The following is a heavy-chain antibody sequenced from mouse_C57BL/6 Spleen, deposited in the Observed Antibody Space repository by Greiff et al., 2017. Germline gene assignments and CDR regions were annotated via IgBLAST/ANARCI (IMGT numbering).Heavy chain of an antibody. D-gene: IGHD2-2*01. CDR2: INPSTGGT. J-gene: IGHJ2*01. CDR1: GYSFTGYY. CDR3: ARSGGVTTTIDD. Sequence: VQLQQSGPELVKPGASVKISCKASGYSFTGYYMNWVKQSPEKSLEWIGEINPSTGGTTYNQKFKAKATLTVDKSSSTAYMQLKSLTSEDSAVYYCARSGGVTTTIDDWGQGTTLTVSS. V-gene: IGHV1-42*01.